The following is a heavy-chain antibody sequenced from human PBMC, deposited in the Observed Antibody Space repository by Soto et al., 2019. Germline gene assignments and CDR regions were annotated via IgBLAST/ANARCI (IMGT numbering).Heavy chain of an antibody. V-gene: IGHV3-30-3*01. D-gene: IGHD2-15*01. CDR1: GFTYSTYT. J-gene: IGHJ4*02. CDR3: AKDGPRVAATGFVDY. CDR2: ISYDGNNK. Sequence: GGSLRLSCAASGFTYSTYTMHWVRQALGKGLEWVAVISYDGNNKFYADSVKGRFTISRDSTKQTLYLQMNSLRGEDTAVYYCAKDGPRVAATGFVDYWGQGTLVTVSS.